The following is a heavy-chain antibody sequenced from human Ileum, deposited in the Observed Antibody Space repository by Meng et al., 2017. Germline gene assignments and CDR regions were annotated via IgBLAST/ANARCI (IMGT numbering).Heavy chain of an antibody. CDR1: GGFFRGYY. D-gene: IGHD3-16*01. CDR3: ARGGGRYGPDFDY. V-gene: IGHV4-34*01. Sequence: VQFHSWGAGLLKPSETRSLTCAVYGGFFRGYYWVWIRQPPGKGLEWIGEINHSGSTNYNPSLKSRVTISVDTSKNQFSLKLSSVTAADTAVYYCARGGGRYGPDFDYWGQGTLVTVSS. J-gene: IGHJ4*02. CDR2: INHSGST.